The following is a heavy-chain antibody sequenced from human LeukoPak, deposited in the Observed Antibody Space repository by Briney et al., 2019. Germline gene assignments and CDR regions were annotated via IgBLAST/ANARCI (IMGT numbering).Heavy chain of an antibody. CDR1: GYTFTSYG. Sequence: ASVRVSCKASGYTFTSYGISWVRQAPGQGLESMGWISAYNGNTNYAQKLQGRVTMTTDTSTSTAYMELRSLRSDDTAVYYCARDIGTDYGDFSDAFDIWGQGTMVTVSS. J-gene: IGHJ3*02. CDR3: ARDIGTDYGDFSDAFDI. D-gene: IGHD4-17*01. V-gene: IGHV1-18*01. CDR2: ISAYNGNT.